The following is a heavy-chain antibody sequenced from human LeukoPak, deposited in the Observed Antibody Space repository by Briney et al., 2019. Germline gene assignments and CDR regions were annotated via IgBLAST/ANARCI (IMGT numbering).Heavy chain of an antibody. CDR2: IYYSGST. CDR3: ASEDPISSGWYGGWFDP. V-gene: IGHV4-30-4*01. D-gene: IGHD6-19*01. CDR1: GGSISSGDYY. J-gene: IGHJ5*02. Sequence: SETLSLTCTVSGGSISSGDYYWSWIRQPPGKGLEWIGYIYYSGSTYYSPSLKSRVTISVDTSKNQFSLKLSSVTAADTAVYYCASEDPISSGWYGGWFDPWGQGTLVTVSS.